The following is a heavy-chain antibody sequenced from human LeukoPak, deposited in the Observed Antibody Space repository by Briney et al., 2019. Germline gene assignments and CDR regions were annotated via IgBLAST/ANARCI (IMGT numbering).Heavy chain of an antibody. D-gene: IGHD3-22*01. Sequence: GGSLRLSCGASGFIFSSYWMHWVRQAPGKGLVWVSRINSDGRSTSYADSVKGRFTISRDNAKNTLYLQMNSLRAEDTAVYYCARGYYYESSASDYWGQGTLATVSS. V-gene: IGHV3-74*01. CDR3: ARGYYYESSASDY. J-gene: IGHJ4*02. CDR2: INSDGRST. CDR1: GFIFSSYW.